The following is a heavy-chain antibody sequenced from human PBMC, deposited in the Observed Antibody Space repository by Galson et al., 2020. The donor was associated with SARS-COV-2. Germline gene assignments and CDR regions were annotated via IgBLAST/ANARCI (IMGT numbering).Heavy chain of an antibody. CDR1: GFTVSSDY. V-gene: IGHV3-53*01. D-gene: IGHD2-21*02. J-gene: IGHJ1*01. CDR2: MYSGGST. Sequence: GESLKISCAASGFTVSSDYMSWVRQAPGKGLEWVSIMYSGGSTYYAASVKGRFTISRDDFKNTLHLQVNTLRAEDTAVYYCARDAGGGHWGYLQHWGQGTLVTVSS. CDR3: ARDAGGGHWGYLQH.